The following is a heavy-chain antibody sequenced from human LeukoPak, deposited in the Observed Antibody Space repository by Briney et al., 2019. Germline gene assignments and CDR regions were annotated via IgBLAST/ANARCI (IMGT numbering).Heavy chain of an antibody. D-gene: IGHD6-19*01. CDR2: ISYDGSNK. Sequence: GGSLRLSCAASGFTFSSYAMPWVRQAPGKGLEWVAVISYDGSNKYYADSVKGRFTISRDNSKNTLYLQMNSLRAEDTAVYYCAREVAWRWLVQSYYGMDVWGQGTTVTVSS. J-gene: IGHJ6*02. CDR1: GFTFSSYA. V-gene: IGHV3-30-3*01. CDR3: AREVAWRWLVQSYYGMDV.